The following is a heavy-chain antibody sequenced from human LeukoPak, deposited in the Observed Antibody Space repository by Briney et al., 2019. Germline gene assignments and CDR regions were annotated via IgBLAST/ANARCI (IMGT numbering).Heavy chain of an antibody. D-gene: IGHD3-10*01. Sequence: GRSLRLSCAVSGFNFDDYAMYWVRQAPGKGLEWVARISWNSATIDYADSVKGRFIISRDNAKNSLYLQMNSLRVEDTALYYCAKDIERGVPIYYFDSWGRGTLVTVSS. V-gene: IGHV3-9*01. CDR1: GFNFDDYA. CDR2: ISWNSATI. CDR3: AKDIERGVPIYYFDS. J-gene: IGHJ4*02.